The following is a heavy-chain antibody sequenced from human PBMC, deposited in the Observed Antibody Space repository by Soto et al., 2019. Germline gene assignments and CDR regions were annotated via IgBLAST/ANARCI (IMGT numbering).Heavy chain of an antibody. J-gene: IGHJ5*02. CDR1: GFTFTSSA. D-gene: IGHD4-4*01. V-gene: IGHV1-58*02. CDR2: IVVGSGNK. Sequence: QMQLVQSGPEVTKPGTSVKVSCKASGFTFTSSAMQWVRQARGQRLEWIGWIVVGSGNKNYAQKFQEGVTITRDLSTSTAYMELSSLRSEDTAVYYCAAAYSNYGRDWFDPWGQGTLVTVSS. CDR3: AAAYSNYGRDWFDP.